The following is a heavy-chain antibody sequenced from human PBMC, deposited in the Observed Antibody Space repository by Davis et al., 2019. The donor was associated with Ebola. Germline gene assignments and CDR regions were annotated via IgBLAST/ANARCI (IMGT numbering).Heavy chain of an antibody. Sequence: AASVKVSCKASGGTFSTYTFTWVRQAPGQGLEWVGRINPYNGDTNLTQKFQDRVTMTRDTSINTAYMELSRLRSDDTAVYYCARGSVVPEYWGQGTLVTVSS. J-gene: IGHJ4*02. V-gene: IGHV1-8*02. CDR1: GGTFSTYT. D-gene: IGHD2-21*01. CDR2: INPYNGDT. CDR3: ARGSVVPEY.